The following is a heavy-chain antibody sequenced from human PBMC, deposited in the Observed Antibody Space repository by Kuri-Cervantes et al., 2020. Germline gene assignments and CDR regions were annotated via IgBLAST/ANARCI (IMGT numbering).Heavy chain of an antibody. Sequence: SLKISCAASGFTFSSYEMNWVRQAPGKGLEWVSGISWNSGSIGYADSVKGRFTISRDNAKNSLYLQMNSLRAEDTALYYCAKGDNAVYYYYMDVWGKGTTVTVSS. CDR3: AKGDNAVYYYYMDV. CDR1: GFTFSSYE. CDR2: ISWNSGSI. V-gene: IGHV3-9*01. J-gene: IGHJ6*03. D-gene: IGHD2-8*01.